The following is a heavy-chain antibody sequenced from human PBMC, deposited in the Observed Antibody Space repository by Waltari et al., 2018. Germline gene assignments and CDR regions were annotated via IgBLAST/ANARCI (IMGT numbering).Heavy chain of an antibody. V-gene: IGHV4-34*01. CDR2: INHSGST. J-gene: IGHJ5*02. Sequence: QVQLQQWGAGLLKPSETLSLTCAVYGGSFSGYYWSWIRQPPGKGLEWIGEINHSGSTNYNPSLKSRVTISVDTSKNQFSLKLSSVTAADTAVYYCARGPVNRVWLDPWGQGTLVTVSS. CDR1: GGSFSGYY. CDR3: ARGPVNRVWLDP.